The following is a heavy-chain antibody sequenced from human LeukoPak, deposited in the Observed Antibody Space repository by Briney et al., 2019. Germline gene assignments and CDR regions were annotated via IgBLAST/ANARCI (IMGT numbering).Heavy chain of an antibody. V-gene: IGHV1-2*02. CDR1: GYTFTGYY. Sequence: ASVKVSCKASGYTFTGYYMHWVRQAPGQGLEWMGWINPNSGGTNYAQKFQGRVTMTSDTSISTAYMELSRLRSDDTAVYYCARGRADCSSTSCYKTYYYYYYMDVWGKGTTVTVSS. J-gene: IGHJ6*03. CDR3: ARGRADCSSTSCYKTYYYYYYMDV. D-gene: IGHD2-2*02. CDR2: INPNSGGT.